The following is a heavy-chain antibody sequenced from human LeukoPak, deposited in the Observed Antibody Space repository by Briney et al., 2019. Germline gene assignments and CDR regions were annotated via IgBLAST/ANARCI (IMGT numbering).Heavy chain of an antibody. Sequence: ASVKVSCKASGYTFTGYYMHWVRQAPGQGLEWMGWINPNSGGTNYAQKFQGRVTMTRDTFISTAYMELSRLRSDDTAVYYCARDLHLRYFDWLSPDAFDIWGQGTMVTVSS. D-gene: IGHD3-9*01. CDR1: GYTFTGYY. J-gene: IGHJ3*02. CDR2: INPNSGGT. V-gene: IGHV1-2*02. CDR3: ARDLHLRYFDWLSPDAFDI.